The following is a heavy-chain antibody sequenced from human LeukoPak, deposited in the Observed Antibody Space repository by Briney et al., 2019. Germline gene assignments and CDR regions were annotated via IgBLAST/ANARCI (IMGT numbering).Heavy chain of an antibody. CDR2: INPNSGGT. V-gene: IGHV1-2*02. D-gene: IGHD6-19*01. CDR3: ARDSLAVAGMSSY. J-gene: IGHJ4*02. Sequence: GASVKVSCKASGYTFTGYYMHWVRQAPGQGLEWMGWINPNSGGTNYAQKFQGRVTTTRDTSISTAYMELSRLRSDDTAVYYCARDSLAVAGMSSYWGQGTLVTVSS. CDR1: GYTFTGYY.